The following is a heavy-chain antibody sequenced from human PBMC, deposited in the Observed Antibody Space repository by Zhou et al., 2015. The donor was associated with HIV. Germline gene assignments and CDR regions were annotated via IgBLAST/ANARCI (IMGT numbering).Heavy chain of an antibody. CDR3: ARVALINGPGGHFDT. Sequence: QVQLAQSGPELKRPGASVKVSCKASGYTFTNYGIAWVRQARGQGLEWMGWINLYQGDINYAQNFQGRVTMTKDTSTTTVFMELRRLTSDDTAVYYCARVALINGPGGHFDTWGQGALVTVSS. J-gene: IGHJ5*02. CDR1: GYTFTNYG. D-gene: IGHD3-10*01. CDR2: INLYQGDI. V-gene: IGHV1-18*01.